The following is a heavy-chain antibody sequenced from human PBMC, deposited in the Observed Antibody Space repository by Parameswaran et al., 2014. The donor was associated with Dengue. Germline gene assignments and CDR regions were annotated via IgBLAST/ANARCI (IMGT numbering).Heavy chain of an antibody. Sequence: ARWIRQPPGKALEWLALIYWDDDKRYSPSLKSRLTITKDTSKNQVVLTMTNMDPVDTATYYCAHSPKTASDSLWFGEPLTRGHDVWGQGTTVTVSS. J-gene: IGHJ6*02. CDR3: AHSPKTASDSLWFGEPLTRGHDV. V-gene: IGHV2-5*08. CDR2: IYWDDDK. D-gene: IGHD3-10*01.